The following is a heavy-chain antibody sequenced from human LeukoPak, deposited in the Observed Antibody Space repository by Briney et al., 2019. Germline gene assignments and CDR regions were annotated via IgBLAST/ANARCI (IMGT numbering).Heavy chain of an antibody. J-gene: IGHJ4*02. CDR2: ISGSGGST. V-gene: IGHV3-23*01. CDR1: GFTFSSYA. D-gene: IGHD5-18*01. CDR3: AEDRRDTLQFDY. Sequence: GASLRLSCAASGFTFSSYAMSWVRQAPGKGLEWVSAISGSGGSTYYADSVKGRFTISRDNSKNTLYLQMNSLRAEDTAVYYCAEDRRDTLQFDYWGQGTLVTVSS.